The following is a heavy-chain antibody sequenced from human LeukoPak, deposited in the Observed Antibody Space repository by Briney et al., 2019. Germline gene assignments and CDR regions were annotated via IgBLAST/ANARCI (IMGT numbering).Heavy chain of an antibody. V-gene: IGHV7-4-1*02. CDR2: INTNTGNP. CDR3: ARDDYDFWSGYFPGQPKNYFDY. J-gene: IGHJ4*02. Sequence: VASVKVSCKASGGNFNTYAISWVRQAPGQGLEWMGWINTNTGNPTYAQGFTGRFVFSLDTSVSTAYLQISSLKAEDTAVYYCARDDYDFWSGYFPGQPKNYFDYWGQGTLVTVSS. D-gene: IGHD3-3*01. CDR1: GGNFNTYA.